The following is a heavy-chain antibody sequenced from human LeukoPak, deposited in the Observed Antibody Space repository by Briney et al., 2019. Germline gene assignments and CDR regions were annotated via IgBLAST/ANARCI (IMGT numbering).Heavy chain of an antibody. D-gene: IGHD3-9*01. Sequence: SETLSLTCAVYGGSFSGYYWSWIRQPPGKGLEWIGEINHSGSTNYNSSLKSRVTISVDTSKNQFSLKLSSVTAADTAVYYCARGSYDILTGYPKGRYFQHWGQGTLVTVSS. J-gene: IGHJ1*01. CDR3: ARGSYDILTGYPKGRYFQH. CDR2: INHSGST. V-gene: IGHV4-34*01. CDR1: GGSFSGYY.